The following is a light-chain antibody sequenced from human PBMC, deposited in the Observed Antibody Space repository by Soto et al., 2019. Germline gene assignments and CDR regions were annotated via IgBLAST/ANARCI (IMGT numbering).Light chain of an antibody. CDR1: QTISSW. J-gene: IGKJ1*01. CDR3: QHYNSYSEA. Sequence: DIQMTQSPSTLSAFVGDRVTITLRASQTISSWLAWYQQKPGKAPKLLIYKASTLKSGVPSRFSGSGSGTEFTLTISSLQPDDFATYYCQHYNSYSEAFGQGTKVDIK. CDR2: KAS. V-gene: IGKV1-5*03.